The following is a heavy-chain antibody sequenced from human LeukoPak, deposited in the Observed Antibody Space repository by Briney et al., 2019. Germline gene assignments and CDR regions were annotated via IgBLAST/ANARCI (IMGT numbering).Heavy chain of an antibody. CDR2: ISYIGST. V-gene: IGHV4-59*01. J-gene: IGHJ6*03. CDR3: AGSYHYYMDV. CDR1: GGSISNYY. Sequence: SETLSLTCTVSGGSISNYYWSWIRQPPGKGLEWIGYISYIGSTKYNPSLKSRVTISEDPSKKHFSLKLSSVTAADTAVYYCAGSYHYYMDVWGKGTTVTVSS.